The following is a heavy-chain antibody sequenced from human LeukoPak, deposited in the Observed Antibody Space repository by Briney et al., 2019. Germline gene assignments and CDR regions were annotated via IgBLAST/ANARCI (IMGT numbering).Heavy chain of an antibody. CDR1: GGSISNYY. J-gene: IGHJ4*02. D-gene: IGHD6-13*01. CDR2: IYYNGGT. CDR3: ARQGRYMAAAGTPNFDY. Sequence: PSETLSLTCIVSGGSISNYYWSWIRQPPGKGLEWIGYIYYNGGTSYNPSLKSRVTMSVDTSKNQFSLNLSSVTAADTAVYYCARQGRYMAAAGTPNFDYWGQGTLVTVSS. V-gene: IGHV4-59*08.